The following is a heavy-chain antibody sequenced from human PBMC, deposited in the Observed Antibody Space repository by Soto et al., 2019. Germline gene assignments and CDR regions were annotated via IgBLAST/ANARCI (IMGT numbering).Heavy chain of an antibody. CDR3: TKGGTVPFDY. CDR2: VFFDGNYK. V-gene: IGHV3-30*18. Sequence: QVQFMQSGGGVVQPGKSLRLSCATSGITFSRYAMHWVRQAPGRRPEWVAVVFFDGNYKNYGDSVKGRFTVSRDNSKNTTYLQMSGRRPEDSAVYYCTKGGTVPFDYWGQGSLVTVSS. D-gene: IGHD3-16*01. J-gene: IGHJ4*02. CDR1: GITFSRYA.